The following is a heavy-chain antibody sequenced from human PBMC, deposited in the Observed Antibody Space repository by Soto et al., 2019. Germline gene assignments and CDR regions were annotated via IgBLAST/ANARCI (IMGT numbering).Heavy chain of an antibody. V-gene: IGHV1-69*01. CDR3: ARGGRIAAADYYYYGMDV. Sequence: QVQLVQSGAEVKKPGSSVKVSCKASGGTFSSYAISWVRQAPGQGLEWMGGIIPIFGTANYAQEFQGRVTITADESTSTAYMELSSLGSEDTAVYSCARGGRIAAADYYYYGMDVWGQGTTVTVSS. CDR1: GGTFSSYA. J-gene: IGHJ6*02. CDR2: IIPIFGTA. D-gene: IGHD6-13*01.